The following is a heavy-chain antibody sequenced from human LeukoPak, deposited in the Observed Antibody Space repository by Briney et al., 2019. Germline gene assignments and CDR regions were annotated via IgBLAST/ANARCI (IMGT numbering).Heavy chain of an antibody. V-gene: IGHV3-21*01. D-gene: IGHD4-17*01. J-gene: IGHJ4*02. CDR3: ARGPDYGDFVDY. CDR2: ISSSSSYI. CDR1: GFTFSSYS. Sequence: PGGSLRLSCAASGFTFSSYSMNWVRQAPGKGLEWVSSISSSSSYIYYADSVKGRFTISRDNAKNSLYLQMNSLRAEDTAVYYCARGPDYGDFVDYWGQGTLVTVSS.